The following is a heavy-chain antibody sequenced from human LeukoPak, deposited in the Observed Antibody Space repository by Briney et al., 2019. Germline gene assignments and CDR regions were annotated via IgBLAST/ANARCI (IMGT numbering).Heavy chain of an antibody. Sequence: SETLSLTCAVYGGSFSGYYWSWIRQPPGKGLEWIGEINHSGSTNYNPSLKSRVTISVDTSKNQFSLKLSSVTAADTAVYYCARGFGVPNWFDPWGQGTLVTVSS. CDR1: GGSFSGYY. D-gene: IGHD3-16*01. CDR3: ARGFGVPNWFDP. V-gene: IGHV4-34*01. CDR2: INHSGST. J-gene: IGHJ5*02.